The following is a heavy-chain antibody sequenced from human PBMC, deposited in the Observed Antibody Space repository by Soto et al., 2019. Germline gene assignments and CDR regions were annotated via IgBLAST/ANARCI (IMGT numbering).Heavy chain of an antibody. V-gene: IGHV4-4*02. J-gene: IGHJ6*02. CDR2: IYHSGST. Sequence: SETLSLTCAVSGGSITSSNWWSWVRQPPGKGLEWIGEIYHSGSTNYNPSLKSRVTISVDTSKNRFSLKLSSVTAADTAVYYCARLDYYYYGMDVWGQGTTVTVSS. CDR3: ARLDYYYYGMDV. CDR1: GGSITSSNW.